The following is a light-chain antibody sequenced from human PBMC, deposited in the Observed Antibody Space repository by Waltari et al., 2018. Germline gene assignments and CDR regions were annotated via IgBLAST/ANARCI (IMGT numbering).Light chain of an antibody. Sequence: QSALTQPPSASGSPGQSVTISCTGTSSDVGGYNYVSWYQQHPGKAPKLMIYDVSKRPSVVPDRFSGSKSGNMASLTVSGLQAEDEADYYCSSFAGSPVVFGGGTKLTVL. J-gene: IGLJ2*01. CDR2: DVS. CDR3: SSFAGSPVV. V-gene: IGLV2-8*01. CDR1: SSDVGGYNY.